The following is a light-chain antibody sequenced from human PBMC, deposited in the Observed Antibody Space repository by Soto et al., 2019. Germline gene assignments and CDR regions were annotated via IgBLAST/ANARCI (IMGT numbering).Light chain of an antibody. J-gene: IGKJ2*01. V-gene: IGKV1-5*03. Sequence: DIPMTQSPSTLSASVGARVTITCRASQSISSWLAWYKQKPGKAPKLLIYKASSLESGVPSRFSGSGSGTEITLTISTLQPDDFATYYCQQYNSYSPTFGQGTKLESK. CDR1: QSISSW. CDR3: QQYNSYSPT. CDR2: KAS.